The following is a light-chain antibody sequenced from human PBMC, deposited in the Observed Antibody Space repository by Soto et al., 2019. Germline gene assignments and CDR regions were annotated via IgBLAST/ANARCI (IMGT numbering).Light chain of an antibody. V-gene: IGKV3-20*01. CDR2: GAS. CDR1: QSVSSSY. J-gene: IGKJ1*01. CDR3: QQYGSSGT. Sequence: EILLTQSPCTLSLSAGERATLSCRASQSVSSSYLAWYQQKPGHAPRLLIYGASSRATGIPDRFSGSGSGTDFTLTISRLEPEDFAVYYCQQYGSSGTFGQGTKVDIK.